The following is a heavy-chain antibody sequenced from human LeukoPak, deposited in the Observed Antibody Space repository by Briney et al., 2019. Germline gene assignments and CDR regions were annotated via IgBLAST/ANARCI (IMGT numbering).Heavy chain of an antibody. CDR1: GFTFSSYA. Sequence: GGSLRLSCAASGFTFSSYAMSWVRQAPGKGLEWVSAISGSGRTTYYADSVKGRFTISRDNSKSTLYLQMNSLRAEDTAVFYCARQVKGYDSDYYYYYYMDVWGKGTTVTISS. CDR2: ISGSGRTT. CDR3: ARQVKGYDSDYYYYYYMDV. V-gene: IGHV3-23*01. D-gene: IGHD5-12*01. J-gene: IGHJ6*03.